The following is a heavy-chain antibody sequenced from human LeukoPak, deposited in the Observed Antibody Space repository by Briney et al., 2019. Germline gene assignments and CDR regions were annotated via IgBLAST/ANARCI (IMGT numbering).Heavy chain of an antibody. CDR2: IKQDGNEK. D-gene: IGHD6-6*01. CDR3: AKAGSPYTAAARYFDY. Sequence: GGSLRLSCAASGFTFSNFWMSWVRQAPGKGLEWVANIKQDGNEKSYVDSVKGRFTISRDNAKNSLYLQMNSLRAEDTAVYYCAKAGSPYTAAARYFDYWGQGTLVTVSS. J-gene: IGHJ4*02. V-gene: IGHV3-7*01. CDR1: GFTFSNFW.